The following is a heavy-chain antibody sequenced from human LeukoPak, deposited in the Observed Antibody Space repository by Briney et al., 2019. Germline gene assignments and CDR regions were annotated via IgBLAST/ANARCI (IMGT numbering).Heavy chain of an antibody. CDR2: ISGSGGST. Sequence: PGGSLRLSCAASGFTFSSYGMSWVRQAPGKGLEWVSAISGSGGSTYYADSVKGRFTISRDNSKNTLYLQMNSLRAEDTAVYYCAKDLAAGYSSGWYLGGIDYWGQGTLVTVSS. D-gene: IGHD6-19*01. J-gene: IGHJ4*02. CDR1: GFTFSSYG. V-gene: IGHV3-23*01. CDR3: AKDLAAGYSSGWYLGGIDY.